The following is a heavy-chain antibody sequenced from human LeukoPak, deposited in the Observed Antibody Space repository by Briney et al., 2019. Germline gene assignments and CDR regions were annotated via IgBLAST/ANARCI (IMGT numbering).Heavy chain of an antibody. D-gene: IGHD4-17*01. CDR3: ASDDYGDLVNAFDI. CDR2: INHSGGT. Sequence: SETLSLTYAVYGGSFSGYYWSWIRQPPGKGLEWIGEINHSGGTNYNPSLKSRATISLDTSKNHFSLKLTSVTAADTAVYYCASDDYGDLVNAFDIWGQGTMVTVSS. CDR1: GGSFSGYY. V-gene: IGHV4-34*01. J-gene: IGHJ3*02.